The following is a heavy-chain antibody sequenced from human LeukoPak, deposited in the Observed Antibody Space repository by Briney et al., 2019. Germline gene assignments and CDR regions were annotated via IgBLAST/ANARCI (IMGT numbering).Heavy chain of an antibody. Sequence: GGSLRLSCAVSGFTFSSYWMSWVRQAPGKGLEWVANIKQDGSEKYYVDSVKGRFTISRDNAKNSLFLQMNSLRAEDTAVYYCARGKGFDDYGDLNDAFDIWGQGTMVTVSS. CDR2: IKQDGSEK. D-gene: IGHD4-17*01. CDR1: GFTFSSYW. V-gene: IGHV3-7*01. CDR3: ARGKGFDDYGDLNDAFDI. J-gene: IGHJ3*02.